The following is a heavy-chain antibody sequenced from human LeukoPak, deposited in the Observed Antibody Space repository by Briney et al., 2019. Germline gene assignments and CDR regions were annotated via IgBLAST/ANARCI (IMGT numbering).Heavy chain of an antibody. CDR1: GFTFSSYS. J-gene: IGHJ3*02. Sequence: GGSLRLSCAASGFTFSSYSVHWVRQAPGKGLEWISSITSSSSYIYYADSVKGRFTISRDNAKNSLYLQMNSLRAEDSAVYYCASGYYDNTGYYYDAFDIWGQGTMVTVSS. V-gene: IGHV3-21*01. D-gene: IGHD3-22*01. CDR3: ASGYYDNTGYYYDAFDI. CDR2: ITSSSSYI.